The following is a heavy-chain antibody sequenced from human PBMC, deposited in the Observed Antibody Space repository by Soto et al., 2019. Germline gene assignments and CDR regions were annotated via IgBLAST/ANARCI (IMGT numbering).Heavy chain of an antibody. V-gene: IGHV1-46*01. CDR3: ARSSGGNFGIIIEGTNWFAP. D-gene: IGHD1-26*01. Sequence: ASVKVSCKAPRDTFTSYYINWVRQAPGQGLEWMGVINPHGGSTAYAQKFKGRVTLTRDTSASTVYMEVSSLTSVDTAMYYCARSSGGNFGIIIEGTNWFAPWGQGTLVTVS. J-gene: IGHJ5*02. CDR2: INPHGGST. CDR1: RDTFTSYY.